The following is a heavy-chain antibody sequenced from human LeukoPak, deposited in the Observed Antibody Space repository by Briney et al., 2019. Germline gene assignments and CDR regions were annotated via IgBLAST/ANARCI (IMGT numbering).Heavy chain of an antibody. D-gene: IGHD1-26*01. CDR3: TRGGVPGAGNWFDP. CDR1: GGSISNYY. Sequence: SETLSLTCSVSGGSISNYYWNWIRQPAGKGLEWIGCVHARVTTKYNPSLNSRVTMSLDTSRNQFSLKLYSVTAADTAVYYCTRGGVPGAGNWFDPWSQGTLVTVSS. CDR2: VHARVTT. V-gene: IGHV4-4*07. J-gene: IGHJ5*02.